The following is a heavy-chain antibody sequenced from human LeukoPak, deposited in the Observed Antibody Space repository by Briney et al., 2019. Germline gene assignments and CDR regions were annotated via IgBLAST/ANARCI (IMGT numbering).Heavy chain of an antibody. D-gene: IGHD3-16*01. CDR1: GFTFSDSW. CDR2: RNQDGSAK. CDR3: ATYTHWVAGDV. Sequence: GGSLRLSCAASGFTFSDSWMSWVRQAPGKGLEWVANRNQDGSAKGYVDSVKGRFTISRDNARNSLYLQMSSLRPEDTAVYYCATYTHWVAGDVWGQGTTVTVSS. J-gene: IGHJ6*02. V-gene: IGHV3-7*01.